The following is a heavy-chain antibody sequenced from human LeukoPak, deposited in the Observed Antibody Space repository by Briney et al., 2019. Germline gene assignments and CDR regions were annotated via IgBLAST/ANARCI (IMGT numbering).Heavy chain of an antibody. CDR3: ARVRIRGYNWFDP. CDR1: GYTFTSYD. D-gene: IGHD1-14*01. V-gene: IGHV1-8*03. CDR2: MNPNSGNT. Sequence: ASVKVSCKASGYTFTSYDINWVRQATGQGLEWMGWMNPNSGNTGYAQKFQGRVSIIRNNSISTAYMELSSLRSEDTAVYYRARVRIRGYNWFDPWGQGTLVTVSS. J-gene: IGHJ5*02.